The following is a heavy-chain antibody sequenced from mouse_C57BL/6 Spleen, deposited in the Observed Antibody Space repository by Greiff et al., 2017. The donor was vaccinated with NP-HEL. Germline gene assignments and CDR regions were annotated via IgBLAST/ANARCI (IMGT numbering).Heavy chain of an antibody. CDR3: ARESLYYYGSSPRAMDD. J-gene: IGHJ4*01. CDR2: ITYAGSN. V-gene: IGHV3-6*01. CDR1: GYSITSGYY. Sequence: EVQLQESGPGLVKPSQSLSLTCSVTGYSITSGYYWNWIRQFPGNKLEWMGYITYAGSNNYNPYLKTRISITRDISKKQFFLKLNSVTTEDTATYYCARESLYYYGSSPRAMDDWGQGTSVTVAS. D-gene: IGHD1-1*01.